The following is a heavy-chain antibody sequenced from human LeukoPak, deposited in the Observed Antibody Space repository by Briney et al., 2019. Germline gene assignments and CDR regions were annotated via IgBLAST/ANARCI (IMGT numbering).Heavy chain of an antibody. CDR1: GGSISTYY. CDR2: IYYTGST. Sequence: KPSETLSLTCTVSGGSISTYYWSWIRQPPGKGLEWIGYIYYTGSTSYNPSLKSRVTMSLDASKNQFSLELNSVTPADTAVYYCARGGNHWPQWWFDPWGRGTLVSVSS. J-gene: IGHJ5*02. V-gene: IGHV4-59*01. D-gene: IGHD1-14*01. CDR3: ARGGNHWPQWWFDP.